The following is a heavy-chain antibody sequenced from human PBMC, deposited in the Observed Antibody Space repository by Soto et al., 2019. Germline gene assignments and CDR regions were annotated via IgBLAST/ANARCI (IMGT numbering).Heavy chain of an antibody. J-gene: IGHJ4*02. CDR1: DDSINSDKYY. Sequence: TLSLTCSVSDDSINSDKYYWGWIRQPPGKGLEWIGYIYYSGSTNYNPSLKSRVTISVDTSKNQFSLKLSSVTAADTAVYYCARQNAVAGTFATDYWGQGTLVTVSS. D-gene: IGHD6-19*01. CDR2: IYYSGST. V-gene: IGHV4-61*05. CDR3: ARQNAVAGTFATDY.